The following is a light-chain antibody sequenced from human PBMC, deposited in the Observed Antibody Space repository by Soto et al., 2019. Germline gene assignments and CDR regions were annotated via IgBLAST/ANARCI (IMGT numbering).Light chain of an antibody. CDR3: QSYDNNLSVI. Sequence: QSAPTQPASVSGSPGQSITISCTGTSSDVGGYNYVSWYQQHPGKAPKLMIYEVSNRPSGVSNRFSGSKSGNTASLTISGLQAEDEADYYCQSYDNNLSVIFGGGTKVTVL. V-gene: IGLV2-14*01. CDR2: EVS. J-gene: IGLJ2*01. CDR1: SSDVGGYNY.